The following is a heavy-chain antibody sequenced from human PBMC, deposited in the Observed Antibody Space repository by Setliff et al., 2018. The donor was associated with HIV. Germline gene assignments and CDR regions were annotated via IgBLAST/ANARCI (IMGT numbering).Heavy chain of an antibody. V-gene: IGHV5-51*01. Sequence: PGESLKISCKGSGYSFSSYWIGWVRQMPGRGLEWMGIIYPGDSDTRYNPSFQGQVTISADKSISTAYLQWSSLKASDTAVYYCARVPSQRVESSGWYIWFDPWGQGTLVTVSS. J-gene: IGHJ5*02. D-gene: IGHD6-19*01. CDR3: ARVPSQRVESSGWYIWFDP. CDR2: IYPGDSDT. CDR1: GYSFSSYW.